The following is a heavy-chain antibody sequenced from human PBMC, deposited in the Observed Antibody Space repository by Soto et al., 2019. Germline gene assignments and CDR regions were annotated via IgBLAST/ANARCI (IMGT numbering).Heavy chain of an antibody. CDR3: AREGITIFGVVTPFDP. CDR1: GFTVSSNY. J-gene: IGHJ5*02. CDR2: IYSGGST. D-gene: IGHD3-3*01. Sequence: GGSLRLSCAASGFTVSSNYMSWVRQAPGKGLEWVSVIYSGGSTYYAESGKGRFTICRDNSKNTLYLQMKSLRAEDTAVYYCAREGITIFGVVTPFDPWGQGTLVTVSS. V-gene: IGHV3-53*01.